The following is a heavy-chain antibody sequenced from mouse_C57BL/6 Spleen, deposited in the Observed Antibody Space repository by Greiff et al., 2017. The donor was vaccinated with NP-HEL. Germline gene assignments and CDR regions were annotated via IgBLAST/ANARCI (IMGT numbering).Heavy chain of an antibody. Sequence: EVQLVESGGGLVKPGGSLKLSCAASGFTFSDYGMHWVRQAPEKGLEWVAYISSGSSTIYYADTVKGRFTISRDNAKNTLFLQMTSLRSEDTAMYYCARMVTTGRGYFDVWGTGTTVTVSS. V-gene: IGHV5-17*01. D-gene: IGHD2-2*01. J-gene: IGHJ1*03. CDR3: ARMVTTGRGYFDV. CDR1: GFTFSDYG. CDR2: ISSGSSTI.